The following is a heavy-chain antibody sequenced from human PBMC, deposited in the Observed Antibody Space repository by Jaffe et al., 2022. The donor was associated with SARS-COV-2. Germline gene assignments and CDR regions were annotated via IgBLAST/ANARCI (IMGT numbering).Heavy chain of an antibody. J-gene: IGHJ4*02. V-gene: IGHV3-30*04. CDR2: ISYDGSNK. CDR3: ARGLRPNYYGSGSLGY. Sequence: QVQLVESGGGVVQPGRSLRLSCAASGFTFSSYAMHWVRQAPGKGLEWVAVISYDGSNKYYADSVKGRFTISRDNSKNTLYLQMNSLRAEDTAVYYCARGLRPNYYGSGSLGYWGQGTLVTVSS. CDR1: GFTFSSYA. D-gene: IGHD3-10*01.